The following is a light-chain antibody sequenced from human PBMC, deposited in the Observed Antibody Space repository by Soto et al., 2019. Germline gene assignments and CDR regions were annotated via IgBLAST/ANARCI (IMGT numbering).Light chain of an antibody. CDR3: CSYAGSPSV. CDR1: SSDVGGYNY. V-gene: IGLV2-11*01. Sequence: QSALTQPRSVSGSPGQSVTISCTGTSSDVGGYNYVSWYQQHPGKAPKLMIYDVSKRPSGVPDRFSGSKSGHTASLTISGLQAEDEADYYCCSYAGSPSVFGTGTKLTVL. CDR2: DVS. J-gene: IGLJ1*01.